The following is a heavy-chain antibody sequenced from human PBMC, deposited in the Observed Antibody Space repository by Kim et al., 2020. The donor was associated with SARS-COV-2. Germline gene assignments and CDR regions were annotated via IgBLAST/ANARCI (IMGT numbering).Heavy chain of an antibody. J-gene: IGHJ4*02. CDR2: IYPGDSDT. D-gene: IGHD5-12*01. V-gene: IGHV5-51*01. CDR3: ARQRWLQFGGYYFDY. CDR1: GYSFTSYW. Sequence: GESLKISCKGSGYSFTSYWIGWVRQMPGKGLEWMGIIYPGDSDTRYSPSFQGQVTISADKSISTAYLQWSSLKASDTAMYYCARQRWLQFGGYYFDYWGQGTLVTVSS.